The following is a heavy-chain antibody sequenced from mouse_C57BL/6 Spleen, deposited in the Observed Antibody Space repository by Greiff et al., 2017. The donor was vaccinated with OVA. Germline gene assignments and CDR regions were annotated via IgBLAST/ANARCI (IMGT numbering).Heavy chain of an antibody. CDR3: ARGPHFDY. CDR1: GFTFSSYA. J-gene: IGHJ2*01. V-gene: IGHV5-4*01. CDR2: ISDGGSYT. Sequence: EVQGVESGGGLVKPGGSLKLSCAASGFTFSSYAMSWVRQTPEKRLEWVATISDGGSYTYYPDNVKGRFTISRDNAKNNLYLQMSHLKSEDTAIYYCARGPHFDYWGQGTTLTVSS.